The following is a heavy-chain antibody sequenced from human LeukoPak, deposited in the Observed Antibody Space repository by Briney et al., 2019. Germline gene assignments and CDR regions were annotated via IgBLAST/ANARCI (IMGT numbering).Heavy chain of an antibody. D-gene: IGHD5-18*01. Sequence: PSETLSLTCAVYGGSFSGYYWSWIRQPPGKGLEWIGEINHSGSTNYNPSLKSRVTISVDTSKNQFSLKLSSVTAADTAVYHCASGHRRTAMVYYYYYYMDVWGKGTTVTVSS. J-gene: IGHJ6*03. V-gene: IGHV4-34*01. CDR2: INHSGST. CDR1: GGSFSGYY. CDR3: ASGHRRTAMVYYYYYYMDV.